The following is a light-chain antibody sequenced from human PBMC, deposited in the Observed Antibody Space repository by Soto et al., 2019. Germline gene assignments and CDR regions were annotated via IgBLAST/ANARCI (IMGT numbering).Light chain of an antibody. CDR3: QQYNSDST. CDR2: KAS. J-gene: IGKJ1*01. Sequence: IQMTQSPSTLSASVGDRVNITCRASQSISIWLAWYQQKPGKAPKLLIHKASSLESEVPSRFSGSGSGTEFTLTINSLQPDDSATYYCQQYNSDSTFGQGTKVEIK. V-gene: IGKV1-5*03. CDR1: QSISIW.